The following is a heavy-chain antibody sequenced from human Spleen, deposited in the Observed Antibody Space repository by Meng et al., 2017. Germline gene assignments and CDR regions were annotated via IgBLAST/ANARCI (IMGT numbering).Heavy chain of an antibody. Sequence: GSLRLSCAASGFTFSSYNMHWVRQTPGEGLVWVSRINTDASITTYADSVKGRFTISRDDAKNPVYLQMNSLRAEDTAVYYCASLRGSVPTWGQGTLVTVSS. J-gene: IGHJ4*02. CDR1: GFTFSSYN. CDR3: ASLRGSVPT. CDR2: INTDASIT. D-gene: IGHD3-10*01. V-gene: IGHV3-74*03.